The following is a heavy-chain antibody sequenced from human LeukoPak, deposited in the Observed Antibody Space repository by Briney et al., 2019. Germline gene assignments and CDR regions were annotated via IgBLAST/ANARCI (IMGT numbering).Heavy chain of an antibody. V-gene: IGHV4-59*01. CDR1: GGSISSYY. D-gene: IGHD3-22*01. CDR2: IYYSGST. J-gene: IGHJ4*02. CDR3: VRFSYDSSGSNYYFDY. Sequence: SETLSLTCTVSGGSISSYYWSWIRQPPGKGLEWIGYIYYSGSTHYNPSLKSRVTISLDMSKNQFFLKLSSVTAADTAVYYCVRFSYDSSGSNYYFDYWGKGTLVTVSS.